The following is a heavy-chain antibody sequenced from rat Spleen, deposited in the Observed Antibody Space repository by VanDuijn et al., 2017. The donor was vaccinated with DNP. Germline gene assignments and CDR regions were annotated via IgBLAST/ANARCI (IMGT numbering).Heavy chain of an antibody. Sequence: EVQLVESGGDLVQPGRSLKVSCTASGFTFSKFGMAWVRQAPTQGLEWVASISTNGVNSVYRDSVKGRFTISRDNAKNTQYLPMYSLRSEDTATYYCARTTGSFWFAYWGQGTLVTVSS. D-gene: IGHD5-1*01. V-gene: IGHV5S13*01. CDR3: ARTTGSFWFAY. J-gene: IGHJ3*01. CDR2: ISTNGVNS. CDR1: GFTFSKFG.